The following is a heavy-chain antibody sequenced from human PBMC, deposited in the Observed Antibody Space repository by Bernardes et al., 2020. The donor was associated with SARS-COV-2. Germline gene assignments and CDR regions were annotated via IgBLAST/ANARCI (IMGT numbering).Heavy chain of an antibody. V-gene: IGHV4-34*01. CDR2: INHSGST. Sequence: SETLSLTCAVYGGSFSGYYWSWIRQSPGKGLEWIGEINHSGSTKYNPSLKSRVTISVDTSKNQFSLKLSSVTAADTAVYYCAREQWLAHYFDYWGQGTLVIVSS. CDR1: GGSFSGYY. D-gene: IGHD6-19*01. J-gene: IGHJ4*02. CDR3: AREQWLAHYFDY.